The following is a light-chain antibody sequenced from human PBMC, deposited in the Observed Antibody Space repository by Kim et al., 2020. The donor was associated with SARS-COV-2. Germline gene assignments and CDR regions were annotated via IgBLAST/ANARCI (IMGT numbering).Light chain of an antibody. V-gene: IGKV3-20*01. Sequence: FLTHSPGTLSLSPGERATLSCRASQSVSSSYLAWYQQKPGQAPRLLIYGASSRATGIPDRFSGSGSGTDFTLTISRLEPDDFAVYYCQQYGSSPLTFGGGTKLEI. CDR3: QQYGSSPLT. CDR1: QSVSSSY. CDR2: GAS. J-gene: IGKJ4*01.